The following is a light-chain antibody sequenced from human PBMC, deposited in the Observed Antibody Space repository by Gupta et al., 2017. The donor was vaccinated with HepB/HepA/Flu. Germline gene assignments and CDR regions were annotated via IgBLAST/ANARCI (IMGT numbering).Light chain of an antibody. CDR1: QRVLYSSNNKNY. J-gene: IGKJ1*01. CDR3: QQYYSTPT. Sequence: DIVMTQSPDSLAVSLGERATINCKSSQRVLYSSNNKNYLAWYQQKPGQPPKLLIYWASTRESGVPDRFSGSGSGTDFTLTISSLQAEDVAVYYCQQYYSTPTFGQGTRWKSN. CDR2: WAS. V-gene: IGKV4-1*01.